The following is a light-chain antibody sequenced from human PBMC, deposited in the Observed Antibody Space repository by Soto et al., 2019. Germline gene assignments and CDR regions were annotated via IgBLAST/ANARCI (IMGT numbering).Light chain of an antibody. V-gene: IGKV3D-15*01. J-gene: IGKJ1*01. CDR2: GAS. CDR1: QSVSSN. Sequence: ELVMTQSPATLSVSPGERASLSRRTSQSVSSNLAWYQQKPGQAPRLIIYGASSRATGIPDRFSGSGSGTEFTLTITSLQSEDVSVYYCQQYSNWARTFGQGTKVDIK. CDR3: QQYSNWART.